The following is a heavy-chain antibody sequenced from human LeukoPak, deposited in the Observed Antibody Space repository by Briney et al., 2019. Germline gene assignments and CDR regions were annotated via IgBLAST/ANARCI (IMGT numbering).Heavy chain of an antibody. D-gene: IGHD6-13*01. J-gene: IGHJ4*02. CDR1: GFTFSSYW. Sequence: GGSLTLSCPASGFTFSSYWMHWVRQAPGKGLVWVSRINNDGSNTAYADPVKGRFTISRDHTNNTLYLQMSSLRAEDTAVYYCAAIEAGGKRKFAFWGQGTLVTVSS. CDR3: AAIEAGGKRKFAF. V-gene: IGHV3-74*01. CDR2: INNDGSNT.